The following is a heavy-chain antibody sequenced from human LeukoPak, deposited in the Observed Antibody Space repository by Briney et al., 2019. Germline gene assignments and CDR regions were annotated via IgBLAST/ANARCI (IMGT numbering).Heavy chain of an antibody. CDR1: GFTFSSYA. D-gene: IGHD2-2*01. J-gene: IGHJ5*02. CDR2: ISGSGGST. Sequence: GGSPRLSCAASGFTFSSYAMSWVRQAPGKGLEWVSAISGSGGSTYYADSVKGRFTISRGNSKNTLYLQMNSLRAEDTAVYYCAKVGPRQYCSSTSCHNWFDPWGQGTLVTVSS. CDR3: AKVGPRQYCSSTSCHNWFDP. V-gene: IGHV3-23*01.